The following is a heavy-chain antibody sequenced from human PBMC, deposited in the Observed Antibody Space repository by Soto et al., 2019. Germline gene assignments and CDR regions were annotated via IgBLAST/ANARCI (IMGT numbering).Heavy chain of an antibody. CDR1: GDSVSSSSAA. J-gene: IGHJ6*02. D-gene: IGHD3-16*01. Sequence: SETLSLTCDISGDSVSSSSAAWNWIRQSPSRGLEWLGRTYYRSKWIHEYTVSMESRITINPDTSKNQFSLHIYSVTPEDTAVYYCAGVVWFRGMDVWGQGTPVTVS. V-gene: IGHV6-1*01. CDR3: AGVVWFRGMDV. CDR2: TYYRSKWIH.